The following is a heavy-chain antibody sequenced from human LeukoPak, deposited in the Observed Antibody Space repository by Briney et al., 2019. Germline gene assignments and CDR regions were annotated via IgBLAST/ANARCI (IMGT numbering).Heavy chain of an antibody. D-gene: IGHD3-22*01. V-gene: IGHV3-21*01. J-gene: IGHJ3*02. CDR3: ARGSHYYDSSGYYNDAFDI. CDR1: GFTFSSYS. Sequence: GGSLRLSCAASGFTFSSYSMNWVRQAPGKGLEWVSSISSSSYIYYADSVKGRFTISRDNAKNSLYLQMNSLRAEDTAVYYCARGSHYYDSSGYYNDAFDIWGQGTMVTVSS. CDR2: ISSSSYI.